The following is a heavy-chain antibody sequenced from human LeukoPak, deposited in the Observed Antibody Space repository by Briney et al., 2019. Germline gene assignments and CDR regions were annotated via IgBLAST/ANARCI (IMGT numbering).Heavy chain of an antibody. D-gene: IGHD6-25*01. J-gene: IGHJ5*02. CDR1: GGSISGHY. CDR2: IYYSGST. V-gene: IGHV4-59*11. Sequence: PSETLSLTCTVSGGSISGHYWSWIRQPPGKGLEWIGYIYYSGSTNYNPSLKSRATISVDTSKNQFSLKLSSVTAADTAVYYCARGIAAEFDPWGQGTLVTVSS. CDR3: ARGIAAEFDP.